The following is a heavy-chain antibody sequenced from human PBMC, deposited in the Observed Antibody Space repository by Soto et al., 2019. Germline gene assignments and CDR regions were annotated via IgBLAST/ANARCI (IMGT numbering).Heavy chain of an antibody. J-gene: IGHJ6*02. CDR3: ARTGGMDL. V-gene: IGHV4-34*01. Sequence: QVQLQQWGAGLLKPSETLSLTCAVLGGSFTGYYWSWLRQPPGKGPEWIGEINHSGSTKYNPSLENRVTISVDTSKNQFSLRLNSVSAADTAVYYCARTGGMDLWSQGATVTVSS. CDR2: INHSGST. CDR1: GGSFTGYY.